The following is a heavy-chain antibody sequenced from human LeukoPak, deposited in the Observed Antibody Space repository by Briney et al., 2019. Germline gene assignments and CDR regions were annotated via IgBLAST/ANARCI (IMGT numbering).Heavy chain of an antibody. CDR1: GFTVSSNY. CDR2: ISYDGSNK. V-gene: IGHV3-30*18. D-gene: IGHD1-1*01. CDR3: AKEAGTTYYGMDV. Sequence: GGSLRLSCAASGFTVSSNYMSWVRQAPGKGLEWVAVISYDGSNKYYADSVKGRFTISRDNSKNTLYLQMNSLRAEDTAVYYCAKEAGTTYYGMDVWGQGTTVTVSS. J-gene: IGHJ6*02.